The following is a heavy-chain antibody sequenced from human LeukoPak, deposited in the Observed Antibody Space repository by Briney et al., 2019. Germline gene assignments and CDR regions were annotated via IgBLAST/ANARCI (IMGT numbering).Heavy chain of an antibody. CDR1: GINFRGYW. V-gene: IGHV3-7*01. Sequence: GGSLRLSCAVSGINFRGYWMAWVRQAPGKGLEWVANMKQDGSEKYYVDSVKGRFTISRDNAKNSLYLEMNSLRVEDTAVYYCARDLGHTGYDLYDYWGQGTLVTVSS. CDR2: MKQDGSEK. CDR3: ARDLGHTGYDLYDY. J-gene: IGHJ4*02. D-gene: IGHD5-12*01.